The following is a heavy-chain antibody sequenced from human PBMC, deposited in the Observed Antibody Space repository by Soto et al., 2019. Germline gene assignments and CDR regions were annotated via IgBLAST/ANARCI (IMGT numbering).Heavy chain of an antibody. CDR3: ARDRISVAGTDNDY. CDR2: IYGGGST. V-gene: IGHV3-53*01. Sequence: EVQLVESGGGLIQPGGSLRLSCAASGFTVSSNYMSWVRQAPGKGLEWVSVIYGGGSTYYADSVKGRFTISRDNSKNTLYLQMNSLRAEDTAVYYCARDRISVAGTDNDYWGQRTLVTVSS. J-gene: IGHJ4*02. D-gene: IGHD6-19*01. CDR1: GFTVSSNY.